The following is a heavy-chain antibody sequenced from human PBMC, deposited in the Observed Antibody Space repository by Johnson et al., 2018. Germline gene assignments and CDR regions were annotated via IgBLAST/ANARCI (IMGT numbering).Heavy chain of an antibody. D-gene: IGHD3-16*01. CDR1: GFDFSYYW. V-gene: IGHV3-74*01. CDR2: IQNDGTRT. Sequence: VQLQESGGGLVQPGGSLRLSCAASGFDFSYYWMHWIRQAPGKGLVWVSHIQNDGTRTTYADSVTGRFTISRDNAKNTLSLQMNSLRAEDTAVYYCARGDKGGFDLWGQGTVVSVSS. J-gene: IGHJ3*01. CDR3: ARGDKGGFDL.